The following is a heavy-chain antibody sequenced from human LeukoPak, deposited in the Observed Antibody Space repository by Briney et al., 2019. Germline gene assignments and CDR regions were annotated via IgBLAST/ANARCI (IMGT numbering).Heavy chain of an antibody. V-gene: IGHV3-49*04. J-gene: IGHJ5*02. Sequence: PGGSLRLSCTASGFTFGDYDMSWVRQAPGKGLEWVGFIRSKAYGGTTEYAASVKGRFTISRDDSKSIAYLQMNSLKTEDTAVYYCTRDNGDYYFPNWFDPWGQGNLVTVSS. D-gene: IGHD4-17*01. CDR2: IRSKAYGGTT. CDR1: GFTFGDYD. CDR3: TRDNGDYYFPNWFDP.